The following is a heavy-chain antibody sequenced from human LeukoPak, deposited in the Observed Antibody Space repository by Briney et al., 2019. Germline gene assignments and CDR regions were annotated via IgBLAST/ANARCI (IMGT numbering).Heavy chain of an antibody. J-gene: IGHJ4*02. CDR2: IIPIFGTA. Sequence: ASVKVSCKASGYTFTSYAISWVRQAPGQGLEWMGGIIPIFGTANYAQKFQGRVTITTDESTSTAYMELSSLGSEDTAVYYCARGGPSGYDYYWGQGTLVTVSS. CDR3: ARGGPSGYDYY. V-gene: IGHV1-69*05. D-gene: IGHD5-12*01. CDR1: GYTFTSYA.